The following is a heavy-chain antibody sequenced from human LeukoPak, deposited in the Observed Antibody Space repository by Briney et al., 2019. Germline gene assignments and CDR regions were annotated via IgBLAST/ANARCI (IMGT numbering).Heavy chain of an antibody. J-gene: IGHJ4*02. Sequence: GGSLRLSCVASGFTFSNYAMSWVRQAPGKGLEWVSPISVSGGSTYYADSVKGRFTISRDNSKNTLSLQMNSLTAEDTDVYYCVKVTGTGYYFDYWGQGTLVTVSS. V-gene: IGHV3-23*01. D-gene: IGHD1-14*01. CDR1: GFTFSNYA. CDR2: ISVSGGST. CDR3: VKVTGTGYYFDY.